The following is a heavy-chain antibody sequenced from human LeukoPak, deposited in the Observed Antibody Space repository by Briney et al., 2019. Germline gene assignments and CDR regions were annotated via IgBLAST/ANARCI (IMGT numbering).Heavy chain of an antibody. CDR3: ARDAGYSSTWVDYYYYMVV. Sequence: ASVKVSCKASGYTFTSYGISWVRQAPGQGLEWMGWISGYNGNTNYAQNLQGRVTMTTDTSTSTAYMELRSLRSDDTGVYYRARDAGYSSTWVDYYYYMVVWGKGTTVTVSS. CDR1: GYTFTSYG. CDR2: ISGYNGNT. V-gene: IGHV1-18*01. D-gene: IGHD6-13*01. J-gene: IGHJ6*03.